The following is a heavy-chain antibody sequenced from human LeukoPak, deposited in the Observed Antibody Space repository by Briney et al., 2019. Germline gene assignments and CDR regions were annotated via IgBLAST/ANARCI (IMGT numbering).Heavy chain of an antibody. CDR3: ARIIFCSSTSSTSCLADY. CDR1: LNSITNYM. V-gene: IGHV5-51*01. J-gene: IGHJ4*02. D-gene: IGHD2-2*01. CDR2: IYPGDSDT. Sequence: GAPLKISSTGSLNSITNYMNGVVRQIPGKRRGWMWIIYPGDSDTRYSASFQGQVTISADKSISTAYLQWSSLKASDIAMYYCARIIFCSSTSSTSCLADYWGQGTLVTVSS.